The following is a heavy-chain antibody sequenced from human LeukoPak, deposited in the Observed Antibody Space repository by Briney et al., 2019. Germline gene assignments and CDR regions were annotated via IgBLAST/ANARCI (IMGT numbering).Heavy chain of an antibody. Sequence: SETLSLTCTVSGGSISSSSHYWGWIRQPPGKGLEWIGSIYYSGSTYYNPSLKSRVTISVDTSKNQFSLKLSSVTAADTAVYYCARRDGYIIGLFDYWGQGTLVTVSS. J-gene: IGHJ4*02. CDR2: IYYSGST. CDR1: GGSISSSSHY. CDR3: ARRDGYIIGLFDY. V-gene: IGHV4-39*01. D-gene: IGHD5-24*01.